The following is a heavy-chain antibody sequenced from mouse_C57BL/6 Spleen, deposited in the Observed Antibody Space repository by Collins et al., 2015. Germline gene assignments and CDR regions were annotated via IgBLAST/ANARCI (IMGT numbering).Heavy chain of an antibody. J-gene: IGHJ4*01. Sequence: EVQLQQSVAELVRPGASVKLSCTASGFNXKNTYMHWVKQRPEQGLEWIGRIDPANGHTKYAPNFQDKATMSADTSSNTAYLQLNSLTSEDTAIYYCTRRTTVVALYYYAMDYWGQGTSVTVSS. D-gene: IGHD1-1*01. CDR2: IDPANGHT. CDR3: TRRTTVVALYYYAMDY. V-gene: IGHV14-3*01. CDR1: GFNXKNTY.